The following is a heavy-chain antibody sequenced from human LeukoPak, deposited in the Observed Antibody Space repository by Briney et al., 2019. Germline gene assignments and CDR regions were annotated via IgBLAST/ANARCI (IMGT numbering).Heavy chain of an antibody. CDR3: ARDGEGYCSGGSCYFHPYYFDY. CDR2: IIPIFGTA. D-gene: IGHD2-15*01. CDR1: GGTFSSYA. V-gene: IGHV1-69*05. Sequence: SVKVSCKASGGTFSSYAISWVRQAPGQGLEWMGRIIPIFGTANYAQKFQGRVTITTDESTSTAYMELSSLRSEDTAVYYCARDGEGYCSGGSCYFHPYYFDYWGQGTLVIVSS. J-gene: IGHJ4*02.